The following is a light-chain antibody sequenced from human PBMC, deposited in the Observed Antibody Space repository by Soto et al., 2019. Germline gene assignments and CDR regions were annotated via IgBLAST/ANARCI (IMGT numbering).Light chain of an antibody. Sequence: DIQMTQSPSTLSASVGDRVTITCRASQSISSWLAWYQQKPGKAPNLLIYKASSLESGVPSRFSGSGSGTELHLTSSSLQHDDFATYYCQQYNSYPLTFGGGTKVEIK. V-gene: IGKV1-5*03. CDR3: QQYNSYPLT. CDR1: QSISSW. J-gene: IGKJ4*01. CDR2: KAS.